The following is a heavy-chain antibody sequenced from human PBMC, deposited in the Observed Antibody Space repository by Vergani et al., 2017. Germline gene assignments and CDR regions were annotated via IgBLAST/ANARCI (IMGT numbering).Heavy chain of an antibody. V-gene: IGHV3-23*01. D-gene: IGHD1-26*01. CDR3: ARDNEGIVGAEDYYMDV. Sequence: EVHLLESGGGLIQPGGSLRISCAASGFTFDNYAMTWVRQAPGKGLQWVSGISGSGSSKFYEDSLKGRVTISRDNSKNTLYLQMNSLRAEDTAVYYCARDNEGIVGAEDYYMDVWGKGTTVTVSS. J-gene: IGHJ6*03. CDR2: ISGSGSSK. CDR1: GFTFDNYA.